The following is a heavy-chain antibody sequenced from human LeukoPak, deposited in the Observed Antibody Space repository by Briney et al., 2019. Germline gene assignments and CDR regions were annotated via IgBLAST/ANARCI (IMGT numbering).Heavy chain of an antibody. Sequence: SETLSLTCTVSGGSISSYYWSWIRQPPGKGLEWIGSIYHSGSTYYNPSLKSQVTISVDTSKNQFSLKLSSVTAADTAVYYCARAPPYYYDSSGSVYDYGYYFDYWGQGTLVTVSS. J-gene: IGHJ4*02. D-gene: IGHD3-22*01. CDR1: GGSISSYY. V-gene: IGHV4-38-2*02. CDR3: ARAPPYYYDSSGSVYDYGYYFDY. CDR2: IYHSGST.